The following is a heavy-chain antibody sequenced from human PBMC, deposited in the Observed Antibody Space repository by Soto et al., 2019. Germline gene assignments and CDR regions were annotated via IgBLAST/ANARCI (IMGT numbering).Heavy chain of an antibody. Sequence: ASVKVSCKASGYTFTSYGISWVRQAPGQGLEWMGWISAYNGNTNYAQKLQGRVTMTTDTSTSTAYMELRSLRSDDTAVYYCARGPMDERQLDYYYYGMDVWGQGTTVTVSS. CDR3: ARGPMDERQLDYYYYGMDV. CDR2: ISAYNGNT. CDR1: GYTFTSYG. D-gene: IGHD6-13*01. V-gene: IGHV1-18*01. J-gene: IGHJ6*02.